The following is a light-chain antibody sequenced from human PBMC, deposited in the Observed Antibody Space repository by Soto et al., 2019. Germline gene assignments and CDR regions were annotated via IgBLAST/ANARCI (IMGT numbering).Light chain of an antibody. Sequence: DIQMTQSPSSLSAYVGDRVTITCRASQYISSHLNWYQQKPGKAPELLIYAASTLQSGVPSRFSGSGSGTDFTLTISNLQHEDFATYYCQQCYSTPETFGPGTKVNIK. V-gene: IGKV1-39*01. CDR1: QYISSH. CDR2: AAS. J-gene: IGKJ3*01. CDR3: QQCYSTPET.